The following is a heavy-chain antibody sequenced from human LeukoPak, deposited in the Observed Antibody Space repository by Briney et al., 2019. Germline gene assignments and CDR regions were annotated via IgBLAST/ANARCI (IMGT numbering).Heavy chain of an antibody. D-gene: IGHD6-13*01. CDR1: GFTFSSYG. V-gene: IGHV3-30*18. CDR3: AKGASVAAAGAFDY. CDR2: ITYDGSHK. Sequence: PGGSLRLSCAASGFTFSSYGMHWVRQAPGKGLEWVAVITYDGSHKYYADSVKGRFTISRDNSKNTLYLQMNSLRAEDTAVYYCAKGASVAAAGAFDYWGQGTLVTVSS. J-gene: IGHJ4*02.